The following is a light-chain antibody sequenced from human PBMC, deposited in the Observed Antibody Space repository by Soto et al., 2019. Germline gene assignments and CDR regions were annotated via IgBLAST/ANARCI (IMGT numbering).Light chain of an antibody. V-gene: IGKV1-33*01. CDR2: DAS. J-gene: IGKJ5*01. Sequence: DIQMTQSPSSLSASVGDRVTITCQASQDINNYLNWYQQKPGKAPKLLIYDASNLETGVPSRFSGSGSGTDFTFTISSLQAEDIATYYCQQYDNLSSITFGQGTRLEIK. CDR1: QDINNY. CDR3: QQYDNLSSIT.